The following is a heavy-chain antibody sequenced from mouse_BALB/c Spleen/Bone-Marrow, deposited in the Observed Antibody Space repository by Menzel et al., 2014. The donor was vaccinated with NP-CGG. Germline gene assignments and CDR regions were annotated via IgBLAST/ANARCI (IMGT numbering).Heavy chain of an antibody. D-gene: IGHD4-1*01. CDR1: GFTFSSFG. Sequence: EVKLVESGGGLVQPGGSRKLSCAASGFTFSSFGMHWVRQAPEKGLEWVAYISSGSSTIFYADTVKGRFTVSRDNPKNTPFLQMTSLRSEDTAMYFCTRGGNWDDFDSWGQGTTLTVSS. J-gene: IGHJ2*01. CDR2: ISSGSSTI. V-gene: IGHV5-17*02. CDR3: TRGGNWDDFDS.